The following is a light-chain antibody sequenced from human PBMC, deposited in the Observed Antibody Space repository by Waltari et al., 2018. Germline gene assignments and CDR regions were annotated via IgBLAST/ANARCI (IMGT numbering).Light chain of an antibody. CDR3: QHYNSYPWT. CDR2: EAS. V-gene: IGKV1-5*03. J-gene: IGKJ1*01. CDR1: QSISSW. Sequence: DIQMTQSPSTLSASVGDRVPITCRASQSISSWLAWYQQKPGKAPKLLMYEASSLESGVPSRFSGSGSGTEFTLTISSLQPDDFATYYCQHYNSYPWTFGQGTKVDIK.